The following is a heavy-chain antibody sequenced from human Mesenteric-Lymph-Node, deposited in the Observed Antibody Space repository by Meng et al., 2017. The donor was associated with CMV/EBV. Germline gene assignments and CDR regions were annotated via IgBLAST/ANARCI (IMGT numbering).Heavy chain of an antibody. V-gene: IGHV3-30-3*01. Sequence: AFTFSRYGLHWVRQAPGKGLEWVALISFDGGSKYYADSVKGRFTVSRDNSKNTLYLQMKSLRSEDTAVYYCARGRSGYNYGEDYSEFWGQGTMVTVSS. J-gene: IGHJ4*02. CDR1: AFTFSRYG. D-gene: IGHD5-18*01. CDR2: ISFDGGSK. CDR3: ARGRSGYNYGEDYSEF.